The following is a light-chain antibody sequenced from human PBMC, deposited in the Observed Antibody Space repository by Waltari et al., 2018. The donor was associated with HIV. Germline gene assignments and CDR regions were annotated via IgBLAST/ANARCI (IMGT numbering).Light chain of an antibody. CDR3: QSADSNASLWV. V-gene: IGLV3-25*03. Sequence: SYELTQPPSVSVSPGQTARIPCSGDALSKQYAYWYPQRPGQAPVLVIYKDTERPSGIPERFSGSSSGTTATLTIIGVQAQDEADYHCQSADSNASLWVFGGGTKLTVL. CDR2: KDT. CDR1: ALSKQY. J-gene: IGLJ3*02.